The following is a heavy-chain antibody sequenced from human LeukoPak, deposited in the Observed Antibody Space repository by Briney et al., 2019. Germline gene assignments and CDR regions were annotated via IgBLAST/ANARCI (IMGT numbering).Heavy chain of an antibody. J-gene: IGHJ4*02. Sequence: GASVKVSCKASGYTFTSYDINWVRQATGQGLEWMGWMNPNSGNTGYAQKFQGRVTITRNTSISTAYMELSSLRSEDTAVYYCARDHYSGYDSNFDYWGQGTLVTVSS. D-gene: IGHD5-12*01. CDR3: ARDHYSGYDSNFDY. CDR2: MNPNSGNT. V-gene: IGHV1-8*03. CDR1: GYTFTSYD.